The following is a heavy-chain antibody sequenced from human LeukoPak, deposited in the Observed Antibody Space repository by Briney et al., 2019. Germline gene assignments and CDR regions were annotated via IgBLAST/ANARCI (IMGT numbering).Heavy chain of an antibody. V-gene: IGHV3-21*01. CDR2: ISSSSSYI. Sequence: PGGSLRLSCAASGFTFSSYSMNWFRQAPGKGLEWVSSISSSSSYIYYADSVKGRFTISRDNAKNSLYLQMSSLRAEDTAVYYCARAPQLRLHLSGWFDPWGQGTLVTVSS. CDR3: ARAPQLRLHLSGWFDP. J-gene: IGHJ5*02. D-gene: IGHD2-2*01. CDR1: GFTFSSYS.